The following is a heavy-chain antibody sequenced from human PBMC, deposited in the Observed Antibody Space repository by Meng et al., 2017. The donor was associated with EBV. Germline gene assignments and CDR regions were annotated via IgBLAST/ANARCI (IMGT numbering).Heavy chain of an antibody. CDR3: ARGRYYGDYFWFDP. V-gene: IGHV4-61*01. J-gene: IGHJ5*02. Sequence: QGPVQESGPGLVQPSETLSLTCTVSGCSVSSGSYYWSWIRQPPGKGLEWIGYIYYSGSTNYNPSLKSRVTISVDTSKNQFSLKLSSVTAADTAVYYCARGRYYGDYFWFDPWGQGTLVTVSS. D-gene: IGHD4-17*01. CDR1: GCSVSSGSYY. CDR2: IYYSGST.